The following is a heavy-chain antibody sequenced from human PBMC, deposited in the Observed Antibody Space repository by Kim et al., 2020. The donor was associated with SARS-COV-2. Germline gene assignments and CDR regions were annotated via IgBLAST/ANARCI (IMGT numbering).Heavy chain of an antibody. Sequence: GGSLRLSCAVSGFTFSSYGMHWVRQAPGKGLEWVAVISYDGKNKYYGEAVKGRFTISRDNSKNTLDLQIHSLRVEDTAVYYCAKEDAVAVAGGFDCWGLGTLVTVS. V-gene: IGHV3-30*18. CDR1: GFTFSSYG. CDR2: ISYDGKNK. D-gene: IGHD6-19*01. CDR3: AKEDAVAVAGGFDC. J-gene: IGHJ4*02.